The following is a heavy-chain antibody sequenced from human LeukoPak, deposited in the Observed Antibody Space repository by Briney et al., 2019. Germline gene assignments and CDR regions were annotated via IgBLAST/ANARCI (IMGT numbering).Heavy chain of an antibody. Sequence: GGSLRLSCAASGFTFSSYSMNWVRQAPGKGLEWVSSISSSSSYIYYADSVKGRFTISRDNAKNSLYLQMNSLRAEDTAVYYCARDQRRYSGYEIDYWGQGTLVTVSS. CDR2: ISSSSSYI. V-gene: IGHV3-21*01. CDR3: ARDQRRYSGYEIDY. D-gene: IGHD5-12*01. J-gene: IGHJ4*02. CDR1: GFTFSSYS.